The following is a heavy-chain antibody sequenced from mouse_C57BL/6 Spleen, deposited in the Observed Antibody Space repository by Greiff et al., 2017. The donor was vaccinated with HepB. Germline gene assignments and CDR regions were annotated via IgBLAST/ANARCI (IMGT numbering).Heavy chain of an antibody. CDR1: GYAFSSYW. CDR2: IYPGDGDT. D-gene: IGHD2-5*01. V-gene: IGHV1-80*01. Sequence: QVQLKQSGAELVKPGASVKISCKASGYAFSSYWMNWVKQRPGKGLEWIGQIYPGDGDTNYNGKFKGKATLTADKSSSTAYMQLSSLTSEDSAVYFCARFDSNLFFDYWGQGTTLTVSS. CDR3: ARFDSNLFFDY. J-gene: IGHJ2*01.